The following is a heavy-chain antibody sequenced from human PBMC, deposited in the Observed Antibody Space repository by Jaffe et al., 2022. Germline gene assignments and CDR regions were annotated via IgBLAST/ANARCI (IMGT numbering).Heavy chain of an antibody. Sequence: QVTLRESGPALVKPTQTLTLTCTFSGFSLSTSGMCVSWIRQPPGKALEWLALIDWDDDKYYSTSLKTRLTISKDTSKNQVVLTMTNMDPVDTATYYCARTHQLHLGELSLTPTYYFDYWGQGTLVTVSS. J-gene: IGHJ4*02. CDR1: GFSLSTSGMC. D-gene: IGHD3-16*02. CDR2: IDWDDDK. CDR3: ARTHQLHLGELSLTPTYYFDY. V-gene: IGHV2-70*01.